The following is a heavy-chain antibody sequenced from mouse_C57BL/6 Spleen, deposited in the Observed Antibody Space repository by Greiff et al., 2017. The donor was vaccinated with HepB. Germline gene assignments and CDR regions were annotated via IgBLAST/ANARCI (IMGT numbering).Heavy chain of an antibody. CDR2: ISYSGST. Sequence: VQLKESGPGMVKPSQSLSLTCTVTGYSITSGYDWHWIRHFPGNKLEWMGYISYSGSTNYNPSLKSRISITHDTSKNHFFLKLNSVTTEDTATYYCARDRYGSSPWFAYWGQGTLVTVSA. J-gene: IGHJ3*01. D-gene: IGHD1-1*01. V-gene: IGHV3-1*01. CDR1: GYSITSGYD. CDR3: ARDRYGSSPWFAY.